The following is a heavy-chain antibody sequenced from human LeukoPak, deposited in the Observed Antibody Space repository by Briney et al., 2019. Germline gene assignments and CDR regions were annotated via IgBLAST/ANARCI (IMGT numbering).Heavy chain of an antibody. D-gene: IGHD1-7*01. CDR1: GFTVSSNY. Sequence: GGSLRLSCAASGFTVSSNYMSWVRQAPGKGLEWVSAISGSGGSTYYADSVKGRFTISRDNSKNTLYLQMNSLRAEDTAVYYCAREITGTGEFDYWGQGTLVTVSS. J-gene: IGHJ4*02. V-gene: IGHV3-23*01. CDR2: ISGSGGST. CDR3: AREITGTGEFDY.